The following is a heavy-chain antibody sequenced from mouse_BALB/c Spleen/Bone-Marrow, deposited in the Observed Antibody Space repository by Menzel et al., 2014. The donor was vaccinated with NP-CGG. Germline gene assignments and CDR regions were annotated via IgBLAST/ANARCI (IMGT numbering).Heavy chain of an antibody. D-gene: IGHD3-3*01. J-gene: IGHJ1*01. Sequence: EVHLVESGGGLVQPGGSLKLSCAASGFDFSRYWMSWVRQAPGKGLEWIGEINPDSSTINYTPSLKDKFIISRDNAKNTLCLQMSKVRSEDTALYYCAREGHGSYWYFDVWGAGTTVTVSS. CDR2: INPDSSTI. CDR3: AREGHGSYWYFDV. V-gene: IGHV4-1*02. CDR1: GFDFSRYW.